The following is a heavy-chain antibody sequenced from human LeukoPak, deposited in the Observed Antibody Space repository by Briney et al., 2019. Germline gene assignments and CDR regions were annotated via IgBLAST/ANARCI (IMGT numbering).Heavy chain of an antibody. CDR2: IKQDGSGK. J-gene: IGHJ4*02. CDR1: GFTFSSYW. D-gene: IGHD1-7*01. CDR3: ARQGTTLYLDY. Sequence: PGGSLRLSCAASGFTFSSYWMSWVRQAPGKGLEWVANIKQDGSGKYYVGSLKGRFTISRDNAKNSLYLQMNSLRAEDTAVYYCARQGTTLYLDYWGQGTLVTVSS. V-gene: IGHV3-7*01.